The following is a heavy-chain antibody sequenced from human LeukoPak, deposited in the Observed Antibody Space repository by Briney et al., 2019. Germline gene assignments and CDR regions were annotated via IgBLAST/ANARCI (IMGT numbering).Heavy chain of an antibody. CDR1: GYTFTSYG. J-gene: IGHJ4*02. Sequence: ASVKVSCKASGYTFTSYGISWVRQAPGQGLEWMGWISAYNGNTNYAQKLQGRVTMTTDTSTSTAYMELRSLRSDDTAVYYCARGGRGEVWQLLWFGESITDFDYWGQGTLVTVSS. V-gene: IGHV1-18*01. CDR2: ISAYNGNT. D-gene: IGHD3-10*01. CDR3: ARGGRGEVWQLLWFGESITDFDY.